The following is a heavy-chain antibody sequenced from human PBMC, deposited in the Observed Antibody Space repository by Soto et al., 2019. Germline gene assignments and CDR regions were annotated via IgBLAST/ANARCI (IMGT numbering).Heavy chain of an antibody. Sequence: QVQLVESGGGVVQPGTSLRLSCVGSGFTFRSYVIHWVRQAPGKGLEWVALTSYDGSNNFYGDSVKGRFTISRHNSRNTVELQMDSLRFDDTALYYCARWGTTGGLDVWGLGTLVSVSS. CDR1: GFTFRSYV. D-gene: IGHD3-16*01. CDR3: ARWGTTGGLDV. CDR2: TSYDGSNN. V-gene: IGHV3-33*05. J-gene: IGHJ4*02.